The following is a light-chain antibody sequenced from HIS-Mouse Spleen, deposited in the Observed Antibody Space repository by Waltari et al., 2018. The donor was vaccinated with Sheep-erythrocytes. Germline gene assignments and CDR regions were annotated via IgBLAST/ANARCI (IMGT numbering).Light chain of an antibody. CDR2: DVS. CDR1: SSDVGGYTD. V-gene: IGLV2-14*01. Sequence: QSALTQPASVSGSPGQSITISCTGTSSDVGGYTDFSRYPQHPGKAPKLMIYDVSNRPSGVSDRFSGSKSGNTASLTISGLQAEDEADYYCSSYTSSSTWVFGGGTKLTVL. J-gene: IGLJ3*02. CDR3: SSYTSSSTWV.